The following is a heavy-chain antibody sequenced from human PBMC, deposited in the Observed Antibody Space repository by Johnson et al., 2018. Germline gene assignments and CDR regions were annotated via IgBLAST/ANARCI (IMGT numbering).Heavy chain of an antibody. D-gene: IGHD5/OR15-5a*01. J-gene: IGHJ1*01. V-gene: IGHV3-33*01. CDR2: IWFDGTNK. CDR3: AREAEYSVEYFQY. CDR1: GFTFSHYG. Sequence: QVQLVQSGGGVVQPGRSLRLSCAASGFTFSHYGMHWVRQAPGKGLEWLALIWFDGTNKYHADSVKGRFTISRDNSKNTLYLQMNSRRGEDTAVYYCAREAEYSVEYFQYWGQGTLVTVSS.